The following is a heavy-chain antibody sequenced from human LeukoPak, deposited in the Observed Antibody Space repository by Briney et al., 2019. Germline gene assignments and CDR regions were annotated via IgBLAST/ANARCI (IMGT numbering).Heavy chain of an antibody. D-gene: IGHD3-10*01. CDR3: TSPFVTMVRGVIRDY. CDR1: GFTFSGSA. Sequence: PGGSLKLSCAASGFTFSGSAMHWVRQASGKGLEWVGRIRSKANSYATAYAASVKGRFTISRDDSKNTAYLQMNSLKTDVTAVYYCTSPFVTMVRGVIRDYWGQGNLVTVSS. V-gene: IGHV3-73*01. CDR2: IRSKANSYAT. J-gene: IGHJ4*02.